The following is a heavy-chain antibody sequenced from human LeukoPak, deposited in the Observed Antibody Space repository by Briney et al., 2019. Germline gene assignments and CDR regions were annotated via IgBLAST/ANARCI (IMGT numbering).Heavy chain of an antibody. J-gene: IGHJ6*03. Sequence: PSETLSLTCTVSGGSISSSSYYWGWIRQPPGKGLEWIGSIYYSGSTYYNPSLKSRVTISVDTSKNQFSLKLSSVTAADTAVYYCARGKKLLWFGESYTNYYMDVWGKGTTVTVSS. CDR2: IYYSGST. CDR1: GGSISSSSYY. D-gene: IGHD3-10*01. CDR3: ARGKKLLWFGESYTNYYMDV. V-gene: IGHV4-39*07.